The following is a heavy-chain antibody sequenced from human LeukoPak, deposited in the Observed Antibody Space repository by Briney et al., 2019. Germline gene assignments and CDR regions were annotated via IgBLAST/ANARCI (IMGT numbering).Heavy chain of an antibody. D-gene: IGHD3-16*01. CDR2: ICYDGSNK. J-gene: IGHJ4*02. V-gene: IGHV3-33*06. CDR1: GFTFSSYG. Sequence: GGSLRLSCAASGFTFSSYGMHWVRQAPGKGLEWVAVICYDGSNKYYADSVKGRFTIPRDNSKNTLYLQMNRLRAEDTAVYYCAKGTITFGGAYYFDYWGQGTLVTVSS. CDR3: AKGTITFGGAYYFDY.